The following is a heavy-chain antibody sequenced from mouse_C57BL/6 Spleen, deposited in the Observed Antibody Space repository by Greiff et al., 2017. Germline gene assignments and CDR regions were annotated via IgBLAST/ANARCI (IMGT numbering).Heavy chain of an antibody. D-gene: IGHD2-4*01. V-gene: IGHV1-82*01. CDR2: IYPGDGDT. CDR1: GYAFSSSW. CDR3: ARSDYHYAMDY. J-gene: IGHJ4*01. Sequence: QVQLQQSGPELVKPGASVKISCKASGYAFSSSWMNWVKQRPGKGLEWIGRIYPGDGDTNYNGKFKGKATLTADKSSSTAYMQLSSLTSEDSAVYFCARSDYHYAMDYWGQGTSVTVSS.